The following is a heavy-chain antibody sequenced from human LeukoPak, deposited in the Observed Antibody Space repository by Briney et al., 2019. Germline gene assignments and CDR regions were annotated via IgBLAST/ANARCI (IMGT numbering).Heavy chain of an antibody. D-gene: IGHD3-10*01. Sequence: SQTLSLTCAISGDSVSSNSAAWNWIRQSPSRGLEWLGRTYYRSKWYNDYAVSVKSRITINPDTSKNQFSLQLNSVTPEDTAVYYCARDGVWFGELSYYYYDMDVWGQGTTVTVSS. V-gene: IGHV6-1*01. CDR1: GDSVSSNSAA. CDR3: ARDGVWFGELSYYYYDMDV. CDR2: TYYRSKWYN. J-gene: IGHJ6*02.